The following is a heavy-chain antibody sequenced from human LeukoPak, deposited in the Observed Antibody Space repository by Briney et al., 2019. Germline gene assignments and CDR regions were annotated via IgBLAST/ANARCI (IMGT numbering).Heavy chain of an antibody. D-gene: IGHD2-21*02. CDR2: ISSSSSYI. CDR3: ARAPRRVGVTRHGYFDY. J-gene: IGHJ4*02. Sequence: GGSLRLSCAASGFTFNSYSMNWVRQAPGKGLEWVSSISSSSSYIYYADSVKGRFTISRDNAKNSLYLQMNSLRAEDTAVYYCARAPRRVGVTRHGYFDYWGQGTLVTVSS. V-gene: IGHV3-21*01. CDR1: GFTFNSYS.